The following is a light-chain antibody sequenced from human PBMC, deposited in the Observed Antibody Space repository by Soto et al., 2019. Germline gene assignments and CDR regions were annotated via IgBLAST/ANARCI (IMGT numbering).Light chain of an antibody. J-gene: IGKJ4*01. Sequence: IVLTQSPSSLSVSPGERATLSCRASQDITTYLAWYQQKPGQAPRLIIYDTFNRASDVPDTFSGSGSGTVFTLTISNVAPEDSAIYYCQQRSSWPLTFGGGTKVDIK. CDR3: QQRSSWPLT. CDR1: QDITTY. CDR2: DTF. V-gene: IGKV3-11*01.